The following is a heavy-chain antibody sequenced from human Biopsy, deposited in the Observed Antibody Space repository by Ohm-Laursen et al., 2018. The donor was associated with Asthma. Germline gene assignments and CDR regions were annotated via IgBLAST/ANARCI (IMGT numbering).Heavy chain of an antibody. V-gene: IGHV4-34*01. CDR3: VRGEEVAGTYFKD. D-gene: IGHD6-19*01. J-gene: IGHJ1*01. Sequence: SETLSLTCPISGGSFTHYFWMWIRQPPGKGLVWIGEINYRGDTNYNPSLESRVSISVDTSTYHFSLRLNSVTAADTAVYYCVRGEEVAGTYFKDWDQGTMVTVSS. CDR2: INYRGDT. CDR1: GGSFTHYF.